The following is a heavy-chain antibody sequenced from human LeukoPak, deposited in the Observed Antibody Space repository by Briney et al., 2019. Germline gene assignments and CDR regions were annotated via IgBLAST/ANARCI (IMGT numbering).Heavy chain of an antibody. D-gene: IGHD6-19*01. CDR3: AKDPYSSGPYNWFDP. CDR1: GFSVSFNY. Sequence: GGSLRLSCAASGFSVSFNYMTWVRQAPGKGLEWVSAISGSGDSTYYADSVKGLFTISRDNSKNTLYLQMNRLRAEDTAVYYCAKDPYSSGPYNWFDPWGQGTLVTVSS. J-gene: IGHJ5*02. V-gene: IGHV3-23*01. CDR2: ISGSGDST.